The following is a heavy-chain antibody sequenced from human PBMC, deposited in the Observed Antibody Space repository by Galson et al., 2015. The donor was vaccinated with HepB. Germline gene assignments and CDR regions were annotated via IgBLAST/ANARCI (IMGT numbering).Heavy chain of an antibody. CDR2: IYPGDSDT. J-gene: IGHJ4*02. D-gene: IGHD3-10*01. Sequence: QSGAEVKKPGESLKISCKASGYTFTNYWIGWVRQTPGKGLEWMGIIYPGDSDTKYSPSFQGHVTVSADKSISTAYLQWSSLKASDTAIYYCARRGATIIRGVSVDSWGFDYWGQGALVTVSS. CDR3: ARRGATIIRGVSVDSWGFDY. V-gene: IGHV5-51*01. CDR1: GYTFTNYW.